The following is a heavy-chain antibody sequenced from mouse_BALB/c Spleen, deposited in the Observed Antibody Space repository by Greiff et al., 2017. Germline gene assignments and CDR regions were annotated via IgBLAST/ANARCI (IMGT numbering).Heavy chain of an antibody. V-gene: IGHV5-6*01. CDR2: ISSGGSYT. CDR1: GFTFSSYG. Sequence: EVQLQQSGGDLVKPGGSLKLSCAASGFTFSSYGMSWVRQTPDKRLEWVATISSGGSYTYYPDSVKGRFTISRDNAKNTLYLQMSSLKSEDTAMYYCARRGLRGAMDYWGQGTSVTVSS. D-gene: IGHD1-1*01. CDR3: ARRGLRGAMDY. J-gene: IGHJ4*01.